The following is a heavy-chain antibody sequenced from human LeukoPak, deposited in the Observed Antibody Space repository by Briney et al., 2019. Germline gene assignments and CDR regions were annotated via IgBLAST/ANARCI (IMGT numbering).Heavy chain of an antibody. J-gene: IGHJ4*02. V-gene: IGHV3-33*08. CDR3: ARRNYYDSSGYLIDY. Sequence: GGSLRLSCAASGFTFSSYSMNWVRQAPGKGLEWVAVIWYDGSNKYYADSVKGRFTISRDNSKNTLYLQMNSLRAEDTAVYYCARRNYYDSSGYLIDYWGQGTLVTVSS. CDR1: GFTFSSYS. CDR2: IWYDGSNK. D-gene: IGHD3-22*01.